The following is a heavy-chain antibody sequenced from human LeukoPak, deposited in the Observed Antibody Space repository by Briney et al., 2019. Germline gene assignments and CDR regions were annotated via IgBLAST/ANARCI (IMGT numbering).Heavy chain of an antibody. CDR3: AAANYFDY. J-gene: IGHJ4*02. CDR2: IKPDGSEK. CDR1: EFTFSNSW. Sequence: GGSLRLSCAVSEFTFSNSWMSWVRQAPGKGLEWVATIKPDGSEKYYVDSVKGRFTISRDNAKNSLYLQMSSLRAEDTAVYYCAAANYFDYWGQGTLVTVSS. V-gene: IGHV3-7*01.